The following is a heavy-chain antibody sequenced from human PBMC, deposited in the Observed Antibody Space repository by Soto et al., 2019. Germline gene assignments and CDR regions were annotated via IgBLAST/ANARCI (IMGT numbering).Heavy chain of an antibody. V-gene: IGHV1-24*01. CDR1: GYTLTELS. CDR3: ATLADYFGSGSFPSYFDY. Sequence: QVQMVQSGAEVKKPGASVKVSCKVSGYTLTELSIHWLRQPPGKGLEWMGGFDPEDLKTIYAQKFQGRVTMTEDRSTDPADIELSSLRSEDTAVYYCATLADYFGSGSFPSYFDYWGQGTLVTVSS. J-gene: IGHJ4*02. D-gene: IGHD3-10*01. CDR2: FDPEDLKT.